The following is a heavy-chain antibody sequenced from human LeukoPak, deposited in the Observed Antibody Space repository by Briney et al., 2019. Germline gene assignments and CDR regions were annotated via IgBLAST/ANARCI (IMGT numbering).Heavy chain of an antibody. CDR1: GYIFSTYW. V-gene: IGHV5-51*01. CDR2: IYPGDSDT. CDR3: ARRAYMDV. J-gene: IGHJ6*03. Sequence: GESLKISCKASGYIFSTYWIGWVRQMPGKGLEWVGIIYPGDSDTRYSPSFQGQVTISADKSTSTAFLEWSSLKASDTATYYCARRAYMDVWGKGTTVTVSS.